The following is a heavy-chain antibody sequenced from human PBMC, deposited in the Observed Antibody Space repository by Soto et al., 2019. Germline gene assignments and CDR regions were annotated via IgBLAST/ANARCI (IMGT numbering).Heavy chain of an antibody. D-gene: IGHD3-22*01. CDR3: AREGFDSSGYYRGLDY. Sequence: GGSLRLSCAASGFTFSSYSMNWVRQAPGKGLEWVSSISSSSSYIYYADSVKGRFTISRDNAKNSLYLQMNSLRAEDTAVFYCAREGFDSSGYYRGLDYWGQGTLVTVSS. J-gene: IGHJ4*02. V-gene: IGHV3-21*01. CDR1: GFTFSSYS. CDR2: ISSSSSYI.